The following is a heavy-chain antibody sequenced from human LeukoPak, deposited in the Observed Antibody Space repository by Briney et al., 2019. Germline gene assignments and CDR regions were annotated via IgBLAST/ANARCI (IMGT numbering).Heavy chain of an antibody. CDR3: ARDLEIVVDHTGGAFDI. D-gene: IGHD3-22*01. Sequence: GGSLRLSCAASGFTFSSYSMNWVRQAPGKGLEWVSYISSSSSTIYYADSVKGPFTISRDNAKNSLYLQMNSLRAEDTAVYYCARDLEIVVDHTGGAFDIWGQGTMVTVSS. V-gene: IGHV3-48*01. CDR2: ISSSSSTI. CDR1: GFTFSSYS. J-gene: IGHJ3*02.